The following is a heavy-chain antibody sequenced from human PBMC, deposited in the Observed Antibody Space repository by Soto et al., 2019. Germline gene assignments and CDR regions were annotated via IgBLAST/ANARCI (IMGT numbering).Heavy chain of an antibody. V-gene: IGHV4-31*03. CDR1: GGSISSGGYY. D-gene: IGHD6-6*01. CDR3: ARAGHSSSSEGANWFDP. CDR2: IYYSGST. Sequence: QMQLQESGPGLVKPSQTLSLTCTVSGGSISSGGYYWSWIRQHPGKGLEWIGYIYYSGSTYFNPSLKSRLTISVDTSKNQFSLQLSSVTAEDTAVYYCARAGHSSSSEGANWFDPWGQGTLVTVSS. J-gene: IGHJ5*02.